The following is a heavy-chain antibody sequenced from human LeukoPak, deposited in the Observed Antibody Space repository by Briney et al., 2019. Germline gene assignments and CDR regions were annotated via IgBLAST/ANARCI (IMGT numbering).Heavy chain of an antibody. CDR3: ARDEGDYYDSSGYYTFDY. CDR1: GFTFSSYA. D-gene: IGHD3-22*01. J-gene: IGHJ4*02. CDR2: ISYDGSNK. V-gene: IGHV3-30-3*01. Sequence: PGGSLRLSCAASGFTFSSYAMHWVRQAPGKGLEWVAVISYDGSNKYYADSVKSRFTISRDNSKNTLYLQMNSLRAEDTAVYYCARDEGDYYDSSGYYTFDYWGQGTLVTVSS.